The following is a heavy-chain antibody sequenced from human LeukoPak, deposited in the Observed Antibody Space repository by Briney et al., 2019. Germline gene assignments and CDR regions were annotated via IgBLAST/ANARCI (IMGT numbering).Heavy chain of an antibody. CDR1: GFIFSSYW. Sequence: PGRSLRLSCAASGFIFSSYWMSWVRQAPGKGLEWVANIKQDGSEKYYVDSVKGRFTISRDNAKNSLYLQMNSLRAEDTAVYYCAKDHVQLWSFDYWGQGTLVTVSS. CDR2: IKQDGSEK. V-gene: IGHV3-7*03. CDR3: AKDHVQLWSFDY. D-gene: IGHD5-18*01. J-gene: IGHJ4*02.